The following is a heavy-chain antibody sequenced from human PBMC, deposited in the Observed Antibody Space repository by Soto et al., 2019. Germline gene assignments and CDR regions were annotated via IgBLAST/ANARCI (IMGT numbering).Heavy chain of an antibody. V-gene: IGHV1-69*13. J-gene: IGHJ3*02. D-gene: IGHD3-22*01. CDR2: IIPMFGTA. CDR1: GGTFSSYT. Sequence: GASVKVSCKACGGTFSSYTISWVRQAPGQGLEWMGGIIPMFGTANYAQKFQGRVTIIADESTTTAYMELSSLRSEDTAVYYCGGGLCFSMLVEALDIWGQGTMVTVSS. CDR3: GGGLCFSMLVEALDI.